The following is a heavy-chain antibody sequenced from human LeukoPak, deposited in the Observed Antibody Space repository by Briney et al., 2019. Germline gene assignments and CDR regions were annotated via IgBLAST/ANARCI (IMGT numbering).Heavy chain of an antibody. CDR3: ARPRFKLAPSDY. CDR1: GFTFRSYS. Sequence: PGGSLRLSCAASGFTFRSYSMNWVRQAPGKGLEWVSSISSSSSYIYYADSVKGRFTISRDNAKNSLYLQMDSLRAEDTAVYYCARPRFKLAPSDYWGQGTLVTVSS. J-gene: IGHJ4*02. V-gene: IGHV3-21*01. CDR2: ISSSSSYI. D-gene: IGHD2-15*01.